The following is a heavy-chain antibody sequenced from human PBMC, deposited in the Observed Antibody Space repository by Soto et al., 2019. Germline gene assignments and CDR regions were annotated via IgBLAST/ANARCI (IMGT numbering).Heavy chain of an antibody. CDR3: GRGRDDACQFYSDHAMQV. D-gene: IGHD2-15*01. CDR2: MDRLTGGT. Sequence: GASVKVSCKPSGYDVGAYDTYLVLQAPGRGLECVGLMDRLTGGTAYEERLRDTVTMTRDTSSNTAYMERRRLXDNDTAIYFCGRGRDDACQFYSDHAMQVWGQGTTVTVFS. CDR1: GYDVGAYD. V-gene: IGHV1-2*02. J-gene: IGHJ6*01.